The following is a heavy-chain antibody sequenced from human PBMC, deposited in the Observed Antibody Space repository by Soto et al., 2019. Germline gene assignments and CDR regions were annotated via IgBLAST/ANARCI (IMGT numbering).Heavy chain of an antibody. J-gene: IGHJ4*02. V-gene: IGHV3-73*01. CDR3: KIGYCSGGSCYS. CDR2: IRSKANSYAT. CDR1: GFTFSGSA. D-gene: IGHD2-15*01. Sequence: EVQLVESGGGLVQPGGSLKLSCAASGFTFSGSAMHWVRQASGKGLEWVGRIRSKANSYATAYAASVKGRFTISRDDSKNTAYLQMNSLKTEDTAVYYWKIGYCSGGSCYSWGQGTLVTVSS.